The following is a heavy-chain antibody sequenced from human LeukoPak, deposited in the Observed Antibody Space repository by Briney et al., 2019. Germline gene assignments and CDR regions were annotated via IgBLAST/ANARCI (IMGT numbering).Heavy chain of an antibody. D-gene: IGHD3-3*01. V-gene: IGHV3-30*01. CDR1: GFTFSSYA. Sequence: GGSLGLSCAASGFTFSSYAMHWVRQAPGKGLEWVAVISYDGSNKYYADSVKGRFTISRDNSKNTLYPQMNSLRAEDTAVYYCARELSPDYDFWSGYYTRIGSFDYWGQGTLVTVSS. CDR2: ISYDGSNK. CDR3: ARELSPDYDFWSGYYTRIGSFDY. J-gene: IGHJ4*02.